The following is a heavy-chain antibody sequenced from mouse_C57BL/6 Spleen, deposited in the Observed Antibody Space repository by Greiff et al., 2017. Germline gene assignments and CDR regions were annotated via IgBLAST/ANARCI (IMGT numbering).Heavy chain of an antibody. V-gene: IGHV5-15*01. Sequence: DVMLVESGGGLVQPGGSLKLSCAASGFTFSDYGMAWVRQAPRKGPEWVAFISNLAYSIYYADTVTGRFTISRENAKNTLYLEMSSLRSEDTAMYYCARLVNWDVNAMDYWGQGTSVTVSS. CDR2: ISNLAYSI. J-gene: IGHJ4*01. CDR1: GFTFSDYG. CDR3: ARLVNWDVNAMDY. D-gene: IGHD4-1*01.